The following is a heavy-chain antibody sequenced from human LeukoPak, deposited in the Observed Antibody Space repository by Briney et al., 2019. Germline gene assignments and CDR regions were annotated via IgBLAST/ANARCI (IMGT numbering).Heavy chain of an antibody. Sequence: GRSLRLYCAASGFTFDDYAMHWVRQAPGKGLEWVSGISWNSGSIGYADSVKGRFTISRDNAKNSLYLQMNSLRAEDTALYYCATELYSSSWYPLRFDPWGQGTLVTVSS. V-gene: IGHV3-9*01. CDR3: ATELYSSSWYPLRFDP. J-gene: IGHJ5*02. CDR1: GFTFDDYA. D-gene: IGHD6-13*01. CDR2: ISWNSGSI.